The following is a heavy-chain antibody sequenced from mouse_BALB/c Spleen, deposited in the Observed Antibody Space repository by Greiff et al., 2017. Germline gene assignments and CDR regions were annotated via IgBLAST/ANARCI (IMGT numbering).Heavy chain of an antibody. V-gene: IGHV3-2*02. D-gene: IGHD1-1*01. CDR3: AKSSPWYFDV. J-gene: IGHJ1*01. CDR1: GYSITSDYA. Sequence: DVKLQESGPGLVKPSQSLSLTCTVTGYSITSDYAWNWIRQFPGNKLEWMGYISYSGSTSYNPSLKSRISITRDTSKNQFFLQLNSVTTEDTATYYCAKSSPWYFDVWGAGTTVTVSS. CDR2: ISYSGST.